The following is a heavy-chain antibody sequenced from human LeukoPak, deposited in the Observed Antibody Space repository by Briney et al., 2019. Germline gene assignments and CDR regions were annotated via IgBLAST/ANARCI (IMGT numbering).Heavy chain of an antibody. D-gene: IGHD5-18*01. CDR3: AGIPLSTTMVDY. Sequence: GGSPRLSCAASGFTFSSYSMNWVRQAPGKGLEWVSYISSGSSTIHYADSVKGRFTISRDNAKSSLFLQMNSLRAEDTAVYYCAGIPLSTTMVDYWGQGTLATVSS. J-gene: IGHJ4*02. CDR2: ISSGSSTI. V-gene: IGHV3-48*01. CDR1: GFTFSSYS.